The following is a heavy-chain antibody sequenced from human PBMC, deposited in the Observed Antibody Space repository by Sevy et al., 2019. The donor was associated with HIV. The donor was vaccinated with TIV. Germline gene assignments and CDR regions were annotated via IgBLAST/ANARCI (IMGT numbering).Heavy chain of an antibody. CDR1: GFSFSSYW. V-gene: IGHV3-7*04. Sequence: GESLRLSCAASGFSFSSYWMHWVRQAPGKGLEWVANIKQDESEKYYVASVKGRLPISRDNAKNSVYLQMNSLRPEDKAIYYCARGNSGSFDYWGQGTLVTVSS. CDR3: ARGNSGSFDY. CDR2: IKQDESEK. J-gene: IGHJ4*02. D-gene: IGHD3-22*01.